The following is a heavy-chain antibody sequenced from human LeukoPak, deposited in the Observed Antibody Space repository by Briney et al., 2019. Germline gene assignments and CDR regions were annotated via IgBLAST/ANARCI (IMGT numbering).Heavy chain of an antibody. V-gene: IGHV3-7*01. CDR2: IKQDGSEK. J-gene: IGHJ5*02. D-gene: IGHD3-22*01. Sequence: ETLSLTCTVSGGSISSYYWSWIRRPPGKGLEWVANIKQDGSEKYYVDSVKGRFTISRDNAKNSLYLQMNSLRAEDTAVYYCARDFTTNYYDSRDSPWGQGTLVTVSS. CDR3: ARDFTTNYYDSRDSP. CDR1: GGSISSYY.